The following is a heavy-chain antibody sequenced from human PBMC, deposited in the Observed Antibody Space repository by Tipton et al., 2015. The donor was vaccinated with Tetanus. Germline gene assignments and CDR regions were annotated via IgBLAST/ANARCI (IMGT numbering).Heavy chain of an antibody. V-gene: IGHV3-30-3*01. CDR2: IRDYGTNK. J-gene: IGHJ4*02. CDR1: GFTVSSYP. CDR3: AKGGSGLDY. Sequence: QLVQSGGGVVQPGRSLRLSCAASGFTVSSYPMHWVRQAPGKGLDWVAVIRDYGTNKYYADSVKGRFTISSDNSENTVYLQMNSLRVEDTAMYYCAKGGSGLDYWGQGTLATVSS. D-gene: IGHD6-19*01.